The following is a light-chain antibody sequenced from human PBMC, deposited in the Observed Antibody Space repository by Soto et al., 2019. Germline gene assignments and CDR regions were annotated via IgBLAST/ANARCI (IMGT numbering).Light chain of an antibody. CDR3: MQALQTPPWT. V-gene: IGKV2-28*01. J-gene: IGKJ1*01. CDR2: LGS. Sequence: DIVMTQSPLSLPVTPGEPASISCRSSQSLLHSNGYNYLDWYLQKPGQSPQLLIYLGSNRASGVPDMFSGSGSGTDFTLTISRVAAEDVGVYYCMQALQTPPWTFGQGTKVEIK. CDR1: QSLLHSNGYNY.